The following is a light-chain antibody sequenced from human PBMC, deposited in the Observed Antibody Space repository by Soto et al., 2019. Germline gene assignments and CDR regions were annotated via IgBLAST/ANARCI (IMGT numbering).Light chain of an antibody. Sequence: QSVLTQPASVSGSPGQSITISCTGTSSDVGGYNYVCWYQQHPGKAPKPMIYEVSNRPSGVSNRFSGSKSGNTASLTISGLQAEDEADYYCSSFTSGSTLFGTGTKVTVL. V-gene: IGLV2-14*01. CDR2: EVS. CDR1: SSDVGGYNY. J-gene: IGLJ1*01. CDR3: SSFTSGSTL.